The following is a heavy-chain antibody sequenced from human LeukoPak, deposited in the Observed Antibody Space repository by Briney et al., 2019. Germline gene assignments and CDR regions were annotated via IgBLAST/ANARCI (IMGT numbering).Heavy chain of an antibody. J-gene: IGHJ3*02. CDR2: ISWNSGSI. Sequence: GGSLRLSCAASGFTFDDYAMHWVRQAPGKGLEWVSGISWNSGSIGYADSVKGRFTISRDNAKNSLYLQMNSLRAEDTAVYYCARDSTLDAFDIWGQGTMVTVSS. V-gene: IGHV3-9*01. D-gene: IGHD2/OR15-2a*01. CDR1: GFTFDDYA. CDR3: ARDSTLDAFDI.